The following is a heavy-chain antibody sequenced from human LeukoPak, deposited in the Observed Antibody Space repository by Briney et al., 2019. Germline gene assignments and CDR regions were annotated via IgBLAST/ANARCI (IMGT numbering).Heavy chain of an antibody. V-gene: IGHV3-53*01. CDR1: GFTVSRNY. J-gene: IGHJ4*02. CDR2: IYSGGST. Sequence: GGSLRLSCAASGFTVSRNYMSWVRQAPAKGPEWVSVIYSGGSTYYADSVKGRFTITRDNSKNTLYLQMNSLRAEDTAVYYCARETRYYDSSGYHAAFDYWGQGTLVTVSS. CDR3: ARETRYYDSSGYHAAFDY. D-gene: IGHD3-22*01.